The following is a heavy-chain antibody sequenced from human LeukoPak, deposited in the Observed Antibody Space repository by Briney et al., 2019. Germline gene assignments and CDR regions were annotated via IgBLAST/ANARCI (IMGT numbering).Heavy chain of an antibody. Sequence: GMSLRLSCAASGFTFSTYGIHWVRQAPGKGLEWVAIIGYDGSNEYYADCVKGRFTISRDNSKDTLYLQMNSLRAEDTAVYYCARDRENIVLVPATRNDYWGQGTLVTVSS. V-gene: IGHV3-33*01. D-gene: IGHD2-2*01. J-gene: IGHJ4*02. CDR1: GFTFSTYG. CDR3: ARDRENIVLVPATRNDY. CDR2: IGYDGSNE.